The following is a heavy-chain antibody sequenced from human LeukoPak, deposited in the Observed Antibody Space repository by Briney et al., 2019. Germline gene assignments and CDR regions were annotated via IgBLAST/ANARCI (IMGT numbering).Heavy chain of an antibody. CDR3: ARQRVVVAAKNYYYYGMDV. D-gene: IGHD2-15*01. Sequence: SVKVSCKASGYTFTGYYMHWVRQAPGQGLEWMGRIIPILGIANYAQKFQGRVTITADKSTSTAYMELSSLRSEDTAVYYCARQRVVVAAKNYYYYGMDVWGQGTTVTVSS. CDR1: GYTFTGYY. J-gene: IGHJ6*02. CDR2: IIPILGIA. V-gene: IGHV1-69*02.